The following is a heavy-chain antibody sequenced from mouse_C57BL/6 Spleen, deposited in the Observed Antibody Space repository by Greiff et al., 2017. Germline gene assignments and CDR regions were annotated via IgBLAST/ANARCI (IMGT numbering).Heavy chain of an antibody. V-gene: IGHV5-6*01. J-gene: IGHJ3*01. D-gene: IGHD2-5*01. Sequence: EVKLQESGGDLVKPGGSLKLSCAASGFTFSSYGMSWVRQTPDKRLEWVATISSGGSYTYYPDSVKGRFTISRDNAKNTLYLQMSSLKSEDTAMYYCAREDYSKGGWFAYWGQGTLVTVSA. CDR1: GFTFSSYG. CDR3: AREDYSKGGWFAY. CDR2: ISSGGSYT.